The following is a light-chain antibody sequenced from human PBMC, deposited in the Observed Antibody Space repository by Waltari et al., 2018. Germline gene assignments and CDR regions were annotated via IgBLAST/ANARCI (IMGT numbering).Light chain of an antibody. CDR2: ATS. CDR1: TGPVTRGHY. CDR3: LISFGGAEEI. Sequence: QAVVTQEPSLTVSPGGTVTLTCASSTGPVTRGHYPYWFQQKPGQAPRTLIYATSNKHPWTPVRFSCSLRGGKAALTLSGAQPEDEADYYCLISFGGAEEIFGGGTKLTVL. J-gene: IGLJ2*01. V-gene: IGLV7-46*01.